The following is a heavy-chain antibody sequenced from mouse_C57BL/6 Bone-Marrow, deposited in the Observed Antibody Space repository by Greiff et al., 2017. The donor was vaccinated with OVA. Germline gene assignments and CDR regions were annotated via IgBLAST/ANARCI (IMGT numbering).Heavy chain of an antibody. CDR2: IYPSNGVS. V-gene: IGHV1-31*01. D-gene: IGHD3-3*01. J-gene: IGHJ2*01. Sequence: EVQLQQSGPELVKPGASVKLSCKASGYSFTGYYMHWVKQSPGHILDWIGYIYPSNGVSSYNQKFKGKATLTVDKSSSTAYMELRSLTSEDSAVNYCAGGTGVDYRSRGTTPTV. CDR1: GYSFTGYY. CDR3: AGGTGVDY.